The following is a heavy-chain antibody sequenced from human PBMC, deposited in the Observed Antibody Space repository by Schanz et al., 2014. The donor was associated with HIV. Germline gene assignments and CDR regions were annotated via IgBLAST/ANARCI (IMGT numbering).Heavy chain of an antibody. D-gene: IGHD5-12*01. V-gene: IGHV3-43*01. CDR3: AKADKVAALDY. CDR1: GFIFDEYT. Sequence: ELQLVESGGAVVQPGGSLRLSCAASGFIFDEYTMHWVRQAPGKGLEWVSLITWDGGSTYYADSVKGRFTISRNNRKNSLYLETSSLKTEDTALYYCAKADKVAALDYWGQGTLVSVSS. J-gene: IGHJ4*02. CDR2: ITWDGGST.